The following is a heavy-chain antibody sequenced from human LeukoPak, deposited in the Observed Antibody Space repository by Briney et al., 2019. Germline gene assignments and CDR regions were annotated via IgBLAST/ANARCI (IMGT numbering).Heavy chain of an antibody. V-gene: IGHV3-7*03. CDR3: ARLGYYDFWSGSNRALDY. CDR1: GFTFSSYW. J-gene: IGHJ4*02. D-gene: IGHD3-3*01. Sequence: GGSLRLSCAASGFTFSSYWMSWVRQAPGKGLEWVANIKQDGSEKYYVDSVKGRFTISRDNAKNSLYLQMNSLRAEDTAVYYCARLGYYDFWSGSNRALDYWGQGTLVTVSS. CDR2: IKQDGSEK.